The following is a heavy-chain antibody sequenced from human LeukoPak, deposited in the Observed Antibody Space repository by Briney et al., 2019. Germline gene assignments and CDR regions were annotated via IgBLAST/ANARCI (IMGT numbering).Heavy chain of an antibody. J-gene: IGHJ1*01. CDR1: GFTFNSYA. CDR3: AKGSSSCYLEYFQH. D-gene: IGHD6-13*01. V-gene: IGHV3-23*01. Sequence: PGGSLRLPCTASGFTFNSYAMSRVRQAPGKGLEWVSAISGSGGSTYYADSVKGRFTISRDNSKNTLYLQMNSLRAEDTAVYYCAKGSSSCYLEYFQHWGQGTLVTVSS. CDR2: ISGSGGST.